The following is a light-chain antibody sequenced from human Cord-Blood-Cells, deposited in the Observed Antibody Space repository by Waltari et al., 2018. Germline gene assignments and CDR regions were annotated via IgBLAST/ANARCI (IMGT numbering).Light chain of an antibody. CDR2: YVS. J-gene: IGLJ1*01. V-gene: IGLV2-14*01. CDR3: SSYTSSSTLV. Sequence: QSALTQPASVSGSPGQSITISFTGTSSDVGGYNYVSWYQQHPGKAPKLMIYYVSKRPSGVSNRFAGSKSGNTASLTISGLQAEDEADYYCSSYTSSSTLVFGTGTKVTVL. CDR1: SSDVGGYNY.